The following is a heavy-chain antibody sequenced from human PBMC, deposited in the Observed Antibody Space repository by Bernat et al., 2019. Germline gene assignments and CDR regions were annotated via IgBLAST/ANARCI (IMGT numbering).Heavy chain of an antibody. D-gene: IGHD6-6*01. J-gene: IGHJ4*02. V-gene: IGHV4-59*08. CDR1: GGSISSYY. Sequence: QVQLQESGPGLVKPSETLSLTCTVSGGSISSYYWSWIRQPPGKGLEWIGYIYYSGSTNYNPSLKSRVTISVDTSKNQFSLKLSSVTAADTAVYYCARVFAQYSNYEYWGQGTLVTVSS. CDR2: IYYSGST. CDR3: ARVFAQYSNYEY.